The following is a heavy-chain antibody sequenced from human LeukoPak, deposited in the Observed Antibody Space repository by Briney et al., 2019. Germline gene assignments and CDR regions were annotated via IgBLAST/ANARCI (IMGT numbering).Heavy chain of an antibody. Sequence: GGSLRLSCAASGFTFSRYAMSWVRQAPGKGLECVSGISGSGGSTYYADSVKGRFTISRGNSKNTLYLQMNSLRAGDTAVYYCARDADEYCSSTTCRGGSFDIWGQGTMVTVSS. CDR2: ISGSGGST. J-gene: IGHJ3*02. D-gene: IGHD2-2*01. CDR3: ARDADEYCSSTTCRGGSFDI. V-gene: IGHV3-23*01. CDR1: GFTFSRYA.